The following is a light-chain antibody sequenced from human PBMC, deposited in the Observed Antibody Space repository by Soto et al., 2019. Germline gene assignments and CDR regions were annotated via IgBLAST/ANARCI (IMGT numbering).Light chain of an antibody. CDR1: QSVSSY. CDR3: QQRSNWPPWT. Sequence: ETVLTQSPATLSLSPGERATLSCRASQSVSSYLAWYQQKPGQAPRLLIYDASNRATGIPARFSGSGSGTDFTLTISSLEPEDFAVYYCQQRSNWPPWTFGQGSNVDIK. CDR2: DAS. J-gene: IGKJ1*01. V-gene: IGKV3-11*01.